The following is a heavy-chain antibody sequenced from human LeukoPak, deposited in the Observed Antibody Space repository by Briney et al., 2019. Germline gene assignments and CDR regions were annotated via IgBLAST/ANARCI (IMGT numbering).Heavy chain of an antibody. CDR3: AKVDRRSYLPSYFDY. V-gene: IGHV3-23*01. J-gene: IGHJ4*02. CDR2: ISGGGGST. D-gene: IGHD2-15*01. Sequence: PGGSLRLSCAASGFTFSSYAMSWVRQAPGKGLEWVSAISGGGGSTYYAVSVKGRFSISRGNSKKTLYLQMDSLRAEDTAVYYCAKVDRRSYLPSYFDYWGQGTLVTVSS. CDR1: GFTFSSYA.